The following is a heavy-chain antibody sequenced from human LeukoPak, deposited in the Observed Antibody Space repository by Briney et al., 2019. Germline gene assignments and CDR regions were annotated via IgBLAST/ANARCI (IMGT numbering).Heavy chain of an antibody. CDR3: ARVWGSNDYGDYSFDY. D-gene: IGHD4-17*01. J-gene: IGHJ4*02. CDR1: GYTFTGYY. V-gene: IGHV1-2*02. CDR2: INPNSGGT. Sequence: GASVKVSCKASGYTFTGYYMHWVRQAPGQGLEWMGWINPNSGGTNYAQKFQGRVTMTRDTSISTAYMELSRLRSDDTAVYYCARVWGSNDYGDYSFDYWGQGTLVTVSS.